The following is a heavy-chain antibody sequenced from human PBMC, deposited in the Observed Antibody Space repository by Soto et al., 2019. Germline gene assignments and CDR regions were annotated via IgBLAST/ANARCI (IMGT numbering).Heavy chain of an antibody. J-gene: IGHJ4*02. CDR2: ISWNGEIK. V-gene: IGHV3-9*01. CDR3: IKDIVSYCGRGVRCYARFHS. D-gene: IGHD2-21*01. Sequence: QTWGSLRLSCSTSGFLFVDFAMHCVRLLPWKGREWVSGISWNGEIKDYDDSVKGRFTISRDDAKKSLYLQMNSLRREDTAIYYCIKDIVSYCGRGVRCYARFHSWGQGALVTVSS. CDR1: GFLFVDFA.